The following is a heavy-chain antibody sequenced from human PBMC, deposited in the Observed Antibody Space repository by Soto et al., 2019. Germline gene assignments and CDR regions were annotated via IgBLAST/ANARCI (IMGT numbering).Heavy chain of an antibody. CDR3: AAGGGLPRYY. V-gene: IGHV4-31*03. CDR1: GGSISSGGYY. J-gene: IGHJ4*02. D-gene: IGHD5-12*01. Sequence: SETLSLTCTVSGGSISSGGYYWGWIRHHPGKGLEWIGYIYYSGSTYYNPSLKSRVTISVDTSKNQFSLKLSSVTAADTAVYYCAAGGGLPRYYWGQGTLVTVSS. CDR2: IYYSGST.